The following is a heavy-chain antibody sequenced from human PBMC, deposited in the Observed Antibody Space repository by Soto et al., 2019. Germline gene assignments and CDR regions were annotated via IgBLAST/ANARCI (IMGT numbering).Heavy chain of an antibody. CDR2: IYWDDDK. Sequence: QITLTESGPTLVKPTQTLTLTCTFSGFSLSTYGVGVGWIRQPPGKALEWHALIYWDDDKRYSPSLKSRLTITKDTSKNQVVLPMTNMDPVDTATYYCTHRRPVVVRARDWFDPWGQGTLVTFAS. J-gene: IGHJ5*02. D-gene: IGHD3-10*01. V-gene: IGHV2-5*02. CDR3: THRRPVVVRARDWFDP. CDR1: GFSLSTYGVG.